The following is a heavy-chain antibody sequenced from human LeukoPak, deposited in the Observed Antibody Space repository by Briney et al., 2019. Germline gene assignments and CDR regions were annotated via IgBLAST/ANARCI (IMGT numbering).Heavy chain of an antibody. CDR1: GFPLSSYE. V-gene: IGHV3-48*03. CDR3: ARVRYHDDNGNDAFDI. J-gene: IGHJ3*02. D-gene: IGHD3-22*01. CDR2: ISSGSRTI. Sequence: PGGSLSLSCVVSGFPLSSYEMNWVRQAPEEGVEWVSYISSGSRTICYADSVKGRFTTSRDNTKNSLYLQMNRLKAEDTAVYYCARVRYHDDNGNDAFDIWGEGGMVSVSS.